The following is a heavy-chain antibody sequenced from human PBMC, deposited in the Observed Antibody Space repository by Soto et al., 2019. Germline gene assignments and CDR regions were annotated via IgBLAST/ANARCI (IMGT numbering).Heavy chain of an antibody. CDR1: GGTFSSYA. CDR3: ASPKDCDNRGYYSYYYGMDV. Sequence: QVQLVQSGAEVKKPGSSVKVSCKASGGTFSSYAISWVRQAPGQGLEWMGGIIPIFGTANYAQKFQGRVRIAADESKSTAYMERSSVRSEDTAVYYCASPKDCDNRGYYSYYYGMDVWGQGTTVTVSS. CDR2: IIPIFGTA. J-gene: IGHJ6*02. V-gene: IGHV1-69*12. D-gene: IGHD3-22*01.